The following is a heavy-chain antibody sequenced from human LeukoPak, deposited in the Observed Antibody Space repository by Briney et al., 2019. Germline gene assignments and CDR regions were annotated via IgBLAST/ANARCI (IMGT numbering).Heavy chain of an antibody. CDR3: ARDLVSGAHTFDV. J-gene: IGHJ3*01. V-gene: IGHV3-48*03. CDR2: ISSSGTTV. D-gene: IGHD2-2*02. Sequence: PGRSLRLSCAASGFSFSDFGLNWVRQAPGKGLEWVSYISSSGTTVYYADSVRGRFTLSRDNAKNSLYLQMNSLGAEDTAVYYCARDLVSGAHTFDVWGEGTMVTVSS. CDR1: GFSFSDFG.